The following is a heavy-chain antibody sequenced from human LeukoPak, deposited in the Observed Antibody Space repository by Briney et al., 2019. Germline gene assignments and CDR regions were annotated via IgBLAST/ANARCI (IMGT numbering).Heavy chain of an antibody. CDR3: ARVLSWDTAMVGDAFDI. Sequence: GASVKVSCKASGYTFTGYYMHWVRQAPGQGLEWMGWINPNSGGTNYAQKFQGRVTMTRDTSISTAYMELSRLRSDDTAVYYCARVLSWDTAMVGDAFDIWGQGTMVTVSS. CDR1: GYTFTGYY. CDR2: INPNSGGT. V-gene: IGHV1-2*02. J-gene: IGHJ3*02. D-gene: IGHD5-18*01.